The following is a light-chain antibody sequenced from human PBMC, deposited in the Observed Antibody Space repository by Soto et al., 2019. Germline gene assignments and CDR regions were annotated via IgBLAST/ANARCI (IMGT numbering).Light chain of an antibody. CDR3: QQYGSSPYT. J-gene: IGKJ2*01. Sequence: EIALTQSPGTLSLSPGERPTLSCRASKSVTAGYLAWYQQKPGQAPRLIIYGASDRATGIPDRFSGSGSGTDFTLTISRLEPEDFAVYYCQQYGSSPYTFGQGTKLEIK. V-gene: IGKV3-20*01. CDR1: KSVTAGY. CDR2: GAS.